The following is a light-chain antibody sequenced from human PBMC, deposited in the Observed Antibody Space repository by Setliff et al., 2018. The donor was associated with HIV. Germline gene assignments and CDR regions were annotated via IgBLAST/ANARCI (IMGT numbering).Light chain of an antibody. CDR3: SSHRSSSTLDFV. V-gene: IGLV2-14*02. CDR2: EVT. CDR1: RSDVGDYDL. J-gene: IGLJ1*01. Sequence: QSVLTQPASVSGSPGQSITISCTGTRSDVGDYDLVSWYQHHPGKAPKLIIFEVTKRPSGVSNRFSGSKSGNTASLTISGLQAEDEADYYCSSHRSSSTLDFVFGTGTKVTVL.